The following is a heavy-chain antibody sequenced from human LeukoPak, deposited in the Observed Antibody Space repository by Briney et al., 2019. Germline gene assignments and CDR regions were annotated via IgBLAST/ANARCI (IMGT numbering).Heavy chain of an antibody. CDR2: IIPIFGTA. D-gene: IGHD3-9*01. CDR1: GGTFSSYA. J-gene: IGHJ4*02. V-gene: IGHV1-69*06. Sequence: SVKVSCKASGGTFSSYAISWVRQAPGQGLEWMGGIIPIFGTANYAQKFQGRVTITADKSTRTAYMELSSLRFEDTAVYYCARDRTIDDILTLDYWGQGTLVTVSS. CDR3: ARDRTIDDILTLDY.